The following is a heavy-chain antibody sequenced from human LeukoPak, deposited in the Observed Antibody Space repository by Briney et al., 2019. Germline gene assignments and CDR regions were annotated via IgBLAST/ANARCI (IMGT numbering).Heavy chain of an antibody. CDR1: GGTFSSYA. CDR2: ISAYNGNT. CDR3: ARDGYCSGGSCPRDAFDI. D-gene: IGHD2-15*01. V-gene: IGHV1-18*01. Sequence: ASVKVSCKASGGTFSSYAISWVRQAPGQGLEWMGWISAYNGNTNYAQKLQGRVTMTTDTSTSTAYMELRSLRSDDTAVYYCARDGYCSGGSCPRDAFDIWGQGTMVTVSS. J-gene: IGHJ3*02.